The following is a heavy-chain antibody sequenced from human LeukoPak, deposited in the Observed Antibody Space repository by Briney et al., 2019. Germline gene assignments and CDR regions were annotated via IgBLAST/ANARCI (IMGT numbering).Heavy chain of an antibody. CDR2: FDPEDGET. CDR3: AIGRYSSSWSRGYFDY. D-gene: IGHD6-13*01. V-gene: IGHV1-24*01. Sequence: ASVKVSCKVSGYTLTELSMHWVRQAPGKGLEWMGGFDPEDGETIYAQKFQGRVTMTEDTSTDTAYMELSSLRSEDTAVYYCAIGRYSSSWSRGYFDYWGQGTLVTVSS. CDR1: GYTLTELS. J-gene: IGHJ4*02.